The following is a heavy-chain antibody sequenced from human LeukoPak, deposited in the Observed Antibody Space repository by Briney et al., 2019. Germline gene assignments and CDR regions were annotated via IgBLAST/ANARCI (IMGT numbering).Heavy chain of an antibody. Sequence: GGSLILSCAASGFTFSKAWMSWVRQAPGKGLEWVGRIKSESDGGTADYAAPVKDRFTISRDDSKNTLYLQMNSLKTEDTAVYYCWAIVLVAARIDYWGQGTLVTVSS. D-gene: IGHD2-2*01. J-gene: IGHJ4*02. CDR3: WAIVLVAARIDY. CDR1: GFTFSKAW. CDR2: IKSESDGGTA. V-gene: IGHV3-15*01.